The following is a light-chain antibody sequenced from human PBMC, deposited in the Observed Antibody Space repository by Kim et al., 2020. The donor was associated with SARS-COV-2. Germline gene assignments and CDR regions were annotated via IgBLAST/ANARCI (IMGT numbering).Light chain of an antibody. J-gene: IGKJ4*01. V-gene: IGKV1-5*03. CDR3: KKIISNPFL. Sequence: DIQMTQSPSTLSASVGDRVTITCRASQSISSWLAWYQQKPGKAPKLLIYKASSLESGVPSRFSGSGSGTEFTLTISSLQPDDFATFYSKKIISNPFLFGGGTKVNI. CDR1: QSISSW. CDR2: KAS.